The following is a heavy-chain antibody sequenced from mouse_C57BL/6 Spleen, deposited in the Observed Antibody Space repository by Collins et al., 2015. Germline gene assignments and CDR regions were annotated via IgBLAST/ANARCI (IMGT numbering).Heavy chain of an antibody. D-gene: IGHD1-2*01. CDR2: IDPANGNT. CDR1: GFNIKDTY. J-gene: IGHJ4*01. Sequence: EVQLQQSGAELVKPGASVKLSCTASGFNIKDTYMHWVKQRPEQGLEWIGRIDPANGNTKYDPKFQGKATITADTSSNTAYLQLSSLTSEDTAVYYCARGDYYGSYAMDYWGQGTSVTVSS. V-gene: IGHV14-3*02. CDR3: ARGDYYGSYAMDY.